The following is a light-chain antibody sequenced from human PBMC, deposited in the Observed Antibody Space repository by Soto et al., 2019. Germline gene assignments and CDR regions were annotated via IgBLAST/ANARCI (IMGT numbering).Light chain of an antibody. CDR3: QQHNNWPPT. J-gene: IGKJ1*01. Sequence: EIVMTQSPATLSVSPGERVTLSCRARQSISINLDWYQRKPGQSPRLLFSGASNRATGVPVRYNGSGSGTDFTFSISSLQSEDFAVYFCQQHNNWPPTFGQGTKVDIK. V-gene: IGKV3-15*01. CDR1: QSISIN. CDR2: GAS.